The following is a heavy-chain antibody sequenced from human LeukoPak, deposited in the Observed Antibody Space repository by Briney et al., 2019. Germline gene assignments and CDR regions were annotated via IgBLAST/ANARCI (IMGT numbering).Heavy chain of an antibody. CDR2: ISYDGSNK. V-gene: IGHV3-30-3*01. CDR1: GFTFSSYA. CDR3: AKELSGSPDY. J-gene: IGHJ4*02. D-gene: IGHD1-26*01. Sequence: GGSLRLSCAASGFTFSSYAMHWVRQAPGKGLEWVAVISYDGSNKYYADSVKGRFTISRDNSKNTLYLQMNSLRAEDTAVYYCAKELSGSPDYWGQGTLVTVSS.